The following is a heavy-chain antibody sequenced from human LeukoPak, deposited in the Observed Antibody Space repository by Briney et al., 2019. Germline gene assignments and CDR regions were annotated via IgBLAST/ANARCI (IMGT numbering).Heavy chain of an antibody. V-gene: IGHV3-23*01. Sequence: GGSLRLSCAASGFAFSNYGMGWVRQAPGKGLEWVSVFGGSGNTYYADSVKGRFTISRDNSKNTLSLQMNSLRAEDTAVYYCAKPHYGDYPGWGQGTLVTVSS. CDR1: GFAFSNYG. CDR2: FGGSGNT. CDR3: AKPHYGDYPG. J-gene: IGHJ4*02. D-gene: IGHD4-17*01.